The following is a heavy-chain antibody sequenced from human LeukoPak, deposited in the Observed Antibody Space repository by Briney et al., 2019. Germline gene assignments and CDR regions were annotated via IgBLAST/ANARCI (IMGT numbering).Heavy chain of an antibody. CDR2: IYSVGST. D-gene: IGHD5-18*01. V-gene: IGHV3-66*02. Sequence: PGGSLRLSCAASGFTVSSNYMRWVRQAPGKGLECVSVIYSVGSTYYADSVKGRFTVSRDDSKNTLYLQMNSLRAEDTDVYYCARDRNTGEVDFWGQGTLVTVSS. J-gene: IGHJ4*02. CDR1: GFTVSSNY. CDR3: ARDRNTGEVDF.